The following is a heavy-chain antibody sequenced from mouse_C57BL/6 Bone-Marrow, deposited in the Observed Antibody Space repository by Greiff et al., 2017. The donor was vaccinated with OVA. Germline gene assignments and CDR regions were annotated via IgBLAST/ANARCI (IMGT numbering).Heavy chain of an antibody. Sequence: EVQLVESGEGLVKPGGSLKLSCAASGFTFSSYAMSWVRQTPEKRLEWVAYISSGGDYIYYADTVKDRFTISRDNARNTLYLQMSSLKSEDTAMYYCTRENYEYAVEAVFAYGGQGTLVTVSA. CDR2: ISSGGDYI. CDR3: TRENYEYAVEAVFAY. V-gene: IGHV5-9-1*02. D-gene: IGHD2-4*01. J-gene: IGHJ3*01. CDR1: GFTFSSYA.